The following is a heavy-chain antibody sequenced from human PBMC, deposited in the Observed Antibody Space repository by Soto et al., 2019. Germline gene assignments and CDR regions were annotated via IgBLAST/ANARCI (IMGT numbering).Heavy chain of an antibody. J-gene: IGHJ5*02. Sequence: SVKVSCKASGYTFFNYGIRWVRQAPGQGLEWMGWISGYNGNTNYAQNFQARVTMTTDTSTRTAYMELRSLRSDDTALYYCARKSSTSSWFDPSGQGTLVTVSS. CDR2: ISGYNGNT. CDR3: ARKSSTSSWFDP. D-gene: IGHD2-2*01. CDR1: GYTFFNYG. V-gene: IGHV1-18*01.